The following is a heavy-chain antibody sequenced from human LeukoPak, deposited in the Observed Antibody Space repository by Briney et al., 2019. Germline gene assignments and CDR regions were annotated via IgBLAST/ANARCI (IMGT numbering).Heavy chain of an antibody. D-gene: IGHD2-15*01. J-gene: IGHJ5*02. CDR3: AKDPYRVVVATGNYLDP. CDR1: GFTFYSYG. Sequence: GGSLRLSCAASGFTFYSYGMHWVRQAPGKGLEWVAVISHDGSNIHYGDSVKGRFTISRDNSKNTLYLQMNSLRAEDTAVYYCAKDPYRVVVATGNYLDPWGQGTLVTVSS. CDR2: ISHDGSNI. V-gene: IGHV3-30*18.